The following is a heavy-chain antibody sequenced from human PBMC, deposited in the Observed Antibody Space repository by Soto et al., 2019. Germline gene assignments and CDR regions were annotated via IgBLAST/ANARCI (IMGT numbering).Heavy chain of an antibody. CDR2: IYHGGTT. J-gene: IGHJ5*02. CDR3: ARHTRNQFDP. Sequence: SETLSLTCAVSGYSLSSGSYWGWIRQPPGKGPEWIASIYHGGTTFYNPSLKSRVTISLDTTKNQFSLKLSSVTAADTAVYYCARHTRNQFDPWGQGTLVTVSS. V-gene: IGHV4-38-2*01. CDR1: GYSLSSGSY.